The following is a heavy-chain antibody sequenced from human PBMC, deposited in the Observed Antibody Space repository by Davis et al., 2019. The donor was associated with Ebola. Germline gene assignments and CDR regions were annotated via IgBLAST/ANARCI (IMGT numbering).Heavy chain of an antibody. CDR3: ARDSRGTYFSSAFDI. D-gene: IGHD1-26*01. J-gene: IGHJ3*02. CDR1: GFTFNSYA. CDR2: ISYDGNNK. V-gene: IGHV3-30-3*01. Sequence: GESLKISCAASGFTFNSYAMHWVRQAPGNFLLFVSTISYDGNNKNYADSVKGRFTISRDYSKNTLYLQMNSLKAEDAAVYYCARDSRGTYFSSAFDIWGQGTMVTVSS.